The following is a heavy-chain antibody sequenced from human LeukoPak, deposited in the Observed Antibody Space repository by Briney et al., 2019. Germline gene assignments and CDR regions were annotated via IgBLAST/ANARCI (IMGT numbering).Heavy chain of an antibody. V-gene: IGHV4-59*01. J-gene: IGHJ5*02. CDR1: GGPTSDYY. CDR2: IHSSGST. CDR3: ARVRSIEGWFDP. Sequence: SETLSLTCTVSGGPTSDYYWTWIRQPPGKGLEWIGYIHSSGSTHSNPSLKSRVTISVDTSKNLFSLKMNSVTAADTAVYYCARVRSIEGWFDPWGQGTLVTVSS.